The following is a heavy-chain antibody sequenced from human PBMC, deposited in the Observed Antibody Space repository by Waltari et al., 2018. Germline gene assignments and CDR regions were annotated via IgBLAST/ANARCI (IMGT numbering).Heavy chain of an antibody. CDR2: IKQDGSEK. CDR3: ARDLYRSPGY. V-gene: IGHV3-7*01. CDR1: GFTFSTSW. J-gene: IGHJ4*02. Sequence: EVQLVESGGGLVQPGGSLRLSCAASGFTFSTSWISWVRQAPGKGREWVANIKQDGSEKYYVDSVKGRFTISRDNAKNSLYLQMNSLRAEDTAVYYCARDLYRSPGYWGQGTLVTVSS.